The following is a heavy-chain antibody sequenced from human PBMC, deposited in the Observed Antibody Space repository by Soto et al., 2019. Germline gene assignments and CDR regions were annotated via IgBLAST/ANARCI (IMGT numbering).Heavy chain of an antibody. D-gene: IGHD2-21*01. Sequence: DVQLVESGGTLVQPGGSLRLSCAASGFTFSTYWMNWVRQVPGKGLVWLAGMKSDGTITNYADYGKGRFTISRDNVKNNLSLQMNGLTSEYTAVYYCTRLSGDHASFSSYEMDVWGRGTKVTVSS. J-gene: IGHJ6*02. CDR1: GFTFSTYW. CDR2: MKSDGTIT. CDR3: TRLSGDHASFSSYEMDV. V-gene: IGHV3-74*01.